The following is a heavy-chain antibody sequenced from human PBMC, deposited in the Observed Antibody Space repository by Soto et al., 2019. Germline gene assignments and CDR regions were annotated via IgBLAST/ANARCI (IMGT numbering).Heavy chain of an antibody. CDR3: AREGYGSFDY. J-gene: IGHJ4*02. CDR1: GGSISSGGYS. D-gene: IGHD3-10*01. CDR2: IYHSGST. V-gene: IGHV4-30-2*01. Sequence: PSETLSLTCAVSGGSISSGGYSWSWIRQPPGKGLEWIGYIYHSGSTYYNPSLKSRVTISVDRSKNQFSLKLSSVTAADTAVYYCAREGYGSFDYWGQGTLVPVSS.